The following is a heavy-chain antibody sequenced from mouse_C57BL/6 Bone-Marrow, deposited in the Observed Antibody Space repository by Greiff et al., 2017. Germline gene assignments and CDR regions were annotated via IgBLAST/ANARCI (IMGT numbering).Heavy chain of an antibody. Sequence: EVKLQQPGAELVRPGASVKLSCTASGFNIKDDYMPWVKQRPEQGLEWIGWIDPENGDTEYASKFQGKATITADTSSNTAYLQLSSLTSEDTAVYYCTYYHGNFEGFAYWGQGTLVTVSA. V-gene: IGHV14-4*01. J-gene: IGHJ3*01. CDR1: GFNIKDDY. D-gene: IGHD2-1*01. CDR2: IDPENGDT. CDR3: TYYHGNFEGFAY.